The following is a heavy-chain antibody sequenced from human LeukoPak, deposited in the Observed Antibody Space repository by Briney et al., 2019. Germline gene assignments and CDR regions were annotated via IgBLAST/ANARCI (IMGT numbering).Heavy chain of an antibody. CDR3: AKDRASSSWSRDAFDI. V-gene: IGHV1-69*05. J-gene: IGHJ3*02. Sequence: SVTVSCKASGGTFSNYAISWVRQAPGQGLEWMGGIIPIFGTANYAQKFQGRVTITTDESTSTVYMEVSSVRFEDTAVYYCAKDRASSSWSRDAFDIWGQGTVVTVSS. CDR2: IIPIFGTA. D-gene: IGHD6-13*01. CDR1: GGTFSNYA.